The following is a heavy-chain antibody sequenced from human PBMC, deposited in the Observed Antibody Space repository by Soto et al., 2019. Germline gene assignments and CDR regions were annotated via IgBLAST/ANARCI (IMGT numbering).Heavy chain of an antibody. V-gene: IGHV4-30-4*01. CDR2: ISYSGST. CDR1: GGSISSGDYY. CDR3: ARGRVAATLWD. J-gene: IGHJ4*02. Sequence: SLTCTVSGGSISSGDYYWIWIRQPPGKGLEWIGYISYSGSTDYNPSLKSRVTISVDTSKNQFSLKLSSVTAADTAVYYCARGRVAATLWDWGQGTLVTVSS. D-gene: IGHD2-15*01.